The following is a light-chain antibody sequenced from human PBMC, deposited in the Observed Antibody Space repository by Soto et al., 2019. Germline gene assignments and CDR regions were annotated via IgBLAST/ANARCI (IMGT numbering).Light chain of an antibody. J-gene: IGKJ1*01. V-gene: IGKV3-20*01. CDR2: GAS. Sequence: EILLTHSPGTLSLSPGERASLSCGASQSVTNSYLAWYQQKPSQAPRLLIFGASSRAAGIPDRFSGSGSGTDFTLTISRLEPEDFAVYYCQLYGSSPWTFGQGTKVDIK. CDR1: QSVTNSY. CDR3: QLYGSSPWT.